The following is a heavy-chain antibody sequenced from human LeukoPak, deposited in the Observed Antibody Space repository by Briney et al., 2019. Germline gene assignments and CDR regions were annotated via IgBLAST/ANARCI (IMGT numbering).Heavy chain of an antibody. Sequence: GGSLRLSCAASGFTVGSNYMSWVRQAPGKGLEWVSYISSSSSTIHYADSVKGRFTISRDNAKNSLYLQMNSLRDEDTAVYYCADLEGWRGYWGQGTLVTVSS. D-gene: IGHD3-3*01. CDR3: ADLEGWRGY. CDR2: ISSSSSTI. V-gene: IGHV3-48*02. CDR1: GFTVGSNY. J-gene: IGHJ4*02.